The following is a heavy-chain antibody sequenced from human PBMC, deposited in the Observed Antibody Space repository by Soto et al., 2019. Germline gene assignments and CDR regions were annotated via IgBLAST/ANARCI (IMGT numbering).Heavy chain of an antibody. CDR3: ARVPRISARQPGVKPAYYCDY. V-gene: IGHV3-13*01. CDR2: IGTAGDT. D-gene: IGHD6-6*01. CDR1: GFTFSSYD. J-gene: IGHJ4*02. Sequence: EVQLVESGGGLVQPGGSLRLSCAASGFTFSSYDMHWVRQATGKGLEWVSAIGTAGDTYYPASVKGRFTISRENAKNSLYIQMNRLRPEETAVYSCARVPRISARQPGVKPAYYCDYWGQGTLVTVSS.